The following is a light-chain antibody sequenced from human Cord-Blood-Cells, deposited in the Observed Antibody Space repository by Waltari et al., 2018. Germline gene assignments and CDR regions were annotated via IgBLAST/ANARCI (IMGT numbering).Light chain of an antibody. Sequence: QAAPTHPPSASGSPGQSVTISCTGTSSDVGGYNYVSLYQQHPGKAPRLMIYGVSKRPSGVPARFSVSKSGNTASLTVSGLQAEDEADYYCSSYAGSNNYVVGTGTKVTVL. CDR2: GVS. J-gene: IGLJ1*01. CDR1: SSDVGGYNY. V-gene: IGLV2-8*01. CDR3: SSYAGSNNYV.